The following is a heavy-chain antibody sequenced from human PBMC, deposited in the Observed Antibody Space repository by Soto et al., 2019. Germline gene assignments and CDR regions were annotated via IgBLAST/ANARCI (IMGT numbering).Heavy chain of an antibody. CDR3: XRQRKNWNRRGMDV. J-gene: IGHJ6*02. V-gene: IGHV4-39*01. CDR2: IYYSGST. D-gene: IGHD1-1*01. Sequence: SETLSLTCTVSGGSISSSSYYWGWIRQPPGKGLEWIGSIYYSGSTYYNPSLKSRVTISVDTSKNQFSLKLSSVTAADTAVYYCXRQRKNWNRRGMDVWGQGTTVTVSS. CDR1: GGSISSSSYY.